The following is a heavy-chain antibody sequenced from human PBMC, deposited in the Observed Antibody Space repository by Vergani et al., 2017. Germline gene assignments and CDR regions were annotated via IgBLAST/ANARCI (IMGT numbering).Heavy chain of an antibody. CDR3: TTAWGLYYLHGEYFQY. D-gene: IGHD3-10*01. V-gene: IGHV3-23*01. Sequence: EVQLLESGGGLVQPGGSRRLSCAGAGFTFDTYTMAYVRQAPGKGLEWVATISSGGGDIFYAGSVKGRFTISRDNSKNTLFLQMNSLKDEETAVYYCTTAWGLYYLHGEYFQYWGRGTLVSVS. CDR1: GFTFDTYT. J-gene: IGHJ1*01. CDR2: ISSGGGDI.